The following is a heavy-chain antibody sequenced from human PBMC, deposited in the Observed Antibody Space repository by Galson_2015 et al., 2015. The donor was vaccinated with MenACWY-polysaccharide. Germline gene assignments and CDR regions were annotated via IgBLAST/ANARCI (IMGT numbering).Heavy chain of an antibody. D-gene: IGHD1-26*01. CDR1: GFIFSSYE. Sequence: SLRLSCAASGFIFSSYEMNWVRQAPGKGLEWVSRITSSTSAIYYADSVKGRFTISRDNAKNSLYLQMSSLRAEDTAVYYCARGSYGNGYGMDVWGQGTTVTVSS. J-gene: IGHJ6*02. V-gene: IGHV3-48*03. CDR2: ITSSTSAI. CDR3: ARGSYGNGYGMDV.